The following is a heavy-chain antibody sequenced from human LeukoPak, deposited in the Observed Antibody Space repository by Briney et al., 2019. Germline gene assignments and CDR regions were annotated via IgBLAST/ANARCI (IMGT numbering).Heavy chain of an antibody. CDR3: AREPPYGDLALDY. CDR1: GFTFSSYS. CDR2: INSRSTSI. J-gene: IGHJ4*02. V-gene: IGHV3-48*02. Sequence: PGGSLRLSCAASGFTFSSYSMNWVRQAPGKGLGWVSYINSRSTSIHYADSVKGRFTISRDNAKNALYLLMNSLRDEDTAVYYCAREPPYGDLALDYWGQGTLVTVSS. D-gene: IGHD3-10*01.